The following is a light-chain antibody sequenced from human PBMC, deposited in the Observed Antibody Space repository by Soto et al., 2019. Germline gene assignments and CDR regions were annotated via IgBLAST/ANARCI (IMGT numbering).Light chain of an antibody. J-gene: IGKJ2*01. CDR2: AAS. CDR3: QQSYSTPYT. CDR1: QSSSSY. V-gene: IGKV1-39*01. Sequence: DIQMTQSPSSLYASVGDRVTITCRASQSSSSYLNWYQQKPGKAPKLLIYAASSLQSGVPSRFSGSGNGTDLTLTISSLQPEDFATYFCQQSYSTPYTFGQGTKVEIK.